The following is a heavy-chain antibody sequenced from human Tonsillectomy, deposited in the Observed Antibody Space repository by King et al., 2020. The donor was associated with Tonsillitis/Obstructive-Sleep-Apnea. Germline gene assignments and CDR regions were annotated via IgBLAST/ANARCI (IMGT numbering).Heavy chain of an antibody. CDR3: ARHPDAADY. Sequence: VQLQESGPGLVKPSETLSLTCTVSGGSISSYYWSWIRQPPGKGLEWIGYIYYSGSTNYNPSLKSRVTISVDTSKNQFSLKLSSVTAADTAVYYCARHPDAADYWGQGTLVTVSS. D-gene: IGHD1-14*01. V-gene: IGHV4-59*08. CDR1: GGSISSYY. J-gene: IGHJ4*02. CDR2: IYYSGST.